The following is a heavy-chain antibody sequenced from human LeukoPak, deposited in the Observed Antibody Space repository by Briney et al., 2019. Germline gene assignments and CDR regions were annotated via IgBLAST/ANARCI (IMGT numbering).Heavy chain of an antibody. J-gene: IGHJ4*02. CDR2: ISGRSSTI. V-gene: IGHV3-48*01. D-gene: IGHD1-26*01. CDR1: GFTFSSAW. Sequence: PGGSLRLSCAASGFTFSSAWMSWVRQAPGKGLEWVSYISGRSSTIYYANSVKGRFTISRDNAKNSMYLQMNSLRAEDTAVYYCARDRIKSGSYYFDYWGQGTLVTVSS. CDR3: ARDRIKSGSYYFDY.